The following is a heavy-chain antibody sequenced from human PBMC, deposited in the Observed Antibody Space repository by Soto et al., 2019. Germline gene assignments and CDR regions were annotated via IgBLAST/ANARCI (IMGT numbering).Heavy chain of an antibody. J-gene: IGHJ4*02. V-gene: IGHV1-24*01. CDR2: FDPEDGET. Sequence: ASVKVSCKVSGYTLTELSMHWVRQAPGKGLEWMGGFDPEDGETIYAQKFQGRVTMTEETSTDTAYMELSSLRSEDTAVYYCATDLDYYDSSGYSDYWGQGTLVTVSS. CDR3: ATDLDYYDSSGYSDY. CDR1: GYTLTELS. D-gene: IGHD3-22*01.